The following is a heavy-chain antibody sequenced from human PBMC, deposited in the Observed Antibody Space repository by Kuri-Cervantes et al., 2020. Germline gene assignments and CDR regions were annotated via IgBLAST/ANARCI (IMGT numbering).Heavy chain of an antibody. Sequence: ASVKVSCKASGYTFTSYYMHWVRQAPGQGLEWMGWINPYNSDTQYAQKFQGRFSMTTDTSTTTVYMELRSLTSDDTADYYCVRDSNYEADYWGQGTLVTVSS. CDR2: INPYNSDT. CDR1: GYTFTSYY. V-gene: IGHV1-18*04. J-gene: IGHJ4*02. D-gene: IGHD1-7*01. CDR3: VRDSNYEADY.